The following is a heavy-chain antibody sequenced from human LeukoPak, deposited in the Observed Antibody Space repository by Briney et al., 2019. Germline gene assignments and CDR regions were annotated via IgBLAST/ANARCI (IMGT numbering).Heavy chain of an antibody. CDR2: ISYDGSNK. V-gene: IGHV3-30*18. D-gene: IGHD3-22*01. Sequence: GGSLRLSCAASGFTFSSYGMHWVRQAPGKGLEWVAVISYDGSNKYYADSVKGRFTISRDNSRNTLYLQMNSLRAEDTAVYFCAKGLSDSSAPMDYWGQGTLVTVSS. J-gene: IGHJ4*02. CDR1: GFTFSSYG. CDR3: AKGLSDSSAPMDY.